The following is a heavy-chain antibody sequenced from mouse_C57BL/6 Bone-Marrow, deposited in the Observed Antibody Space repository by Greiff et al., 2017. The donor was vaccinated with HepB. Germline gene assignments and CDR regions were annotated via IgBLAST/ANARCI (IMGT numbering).Heavy chain of an antibody. J-gene: IGHJ4*01. CDR3: AMAFTTVVERDY. D-gene: IGHD1-1*01. Sequence: VKQRPGQGLEWIGRIHPSDSDTNYNQKFKGKATLTVDKSSSTAYMQLSSLTSEDSAVYYCAMAFTTVVERDYWGQGTSVTVSS. CDR2: IHPSDSDT. V-gene: IGHV1-74*01.